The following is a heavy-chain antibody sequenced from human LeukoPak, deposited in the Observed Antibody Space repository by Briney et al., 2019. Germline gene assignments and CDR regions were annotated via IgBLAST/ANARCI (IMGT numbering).Heavy chain of an antibody. J-gene: IGHJ4*02. Sequence: PGGSLRLSCAASGFTFSSYGMHWVRQAPGKGLEWVAVIWYDGSNKYYADSVKGRFTISRDNSKNTLYLQMNSLRAEDTAVYYCASAPLGNSFGYMAYWGQGALVTVSS. V-gene: IGHV3-33*01. D-gene: IGHD5-18*01. CDR2: IWYDGSNK. CDR1: GFTFSSYG. CDR3: ASAPLGNSFGYMAY.